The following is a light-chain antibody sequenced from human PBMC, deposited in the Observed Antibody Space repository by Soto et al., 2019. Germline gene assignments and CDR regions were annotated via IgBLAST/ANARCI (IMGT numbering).Light chain of an antibody. Sequence: QSALTQPASVSGPLGNRSTTPAPEPAGKLGVITLSPGTNNTQAKPPKLMVYEGNKRPSGVSNRFSGSKSGNTASLTVSGLQAEDEAYYYCCSYAGSGTWVFGGGTQLTVL. CDR3: CSYAGSGTWV. CDR1: AGKLGVIT. V-gene: IGLV2-23*01. CDR2: EGN. J-gene: IGLJ3*02.